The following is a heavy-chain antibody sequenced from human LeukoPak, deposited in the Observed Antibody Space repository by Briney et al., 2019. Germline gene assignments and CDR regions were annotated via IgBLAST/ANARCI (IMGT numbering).Heavy chain of an antibody. CDR2: IYYSGST. CDR3: ARLALRRYSYGPRFDY. CDR1: GGSISNYY. V-gene: IGHV4-59*08. Sequence: SETLSLTCTVSGGSISNYYWSWIRQPPGKGLEWIGYIYYSGSTNYNPSLKSRVTISVDTSKNQFSLKLSSVTAADTAVYYCARLALRRYSYGPRFDYWGQGTLVTVSS. D-gene: IGHD5-18*01. J-gene: IGHJ4*02.